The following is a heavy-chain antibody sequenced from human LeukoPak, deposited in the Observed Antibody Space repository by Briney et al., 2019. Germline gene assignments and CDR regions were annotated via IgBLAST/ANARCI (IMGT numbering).Heavy chain of an antibody. Sequence: GGSLRLSCAVSGFTFSHYAMSWVRQAPGKGLEWVSAISGSGESTYYADSVKGRFTISRDRSKNTLYLQLKSLRAEDTALYYCARSSGASSSWFDPWGQGTLVTVSS. V-gene: IGHV3-23*01. J-gene: IGHJ5*02. CDR1: GFTFSHYA. D-gene: IGHD2-2*01. CDR2: ISGSGEST. CDR3: ARSSGASSSWFDP.